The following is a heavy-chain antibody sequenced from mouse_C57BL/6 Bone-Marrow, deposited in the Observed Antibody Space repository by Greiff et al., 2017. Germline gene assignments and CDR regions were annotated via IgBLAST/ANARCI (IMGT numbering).Heavy chain of an antibody. CDR2: ISDGGSYT. CDR1: GFTFSSYA. CDR3: GRGFFDY. J-gene: IGHJ2*01. V-gene: IGHV5-4*03. Sequence: EVKLMESGGGLVKPGGSLKLSCAASGFTFSSYAMSWVRQTPEKRLEWVATISDGGSYTYYPDSVKGRFTISRDNAKNNRYLQMSHLKSEDTAMYYCGRGFFDYWGQGTTLTVSS.